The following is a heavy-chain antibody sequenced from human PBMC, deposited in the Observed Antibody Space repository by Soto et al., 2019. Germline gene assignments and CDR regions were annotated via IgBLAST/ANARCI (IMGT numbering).Heavy chain of an antibody. CDR3: AHSRPGVLAAYSRY. V-gene: IGHV2-5*02. CDR2: INWDYYK. D-gene: IGHD3-3*02. Sequence: QITLKESGPTLVKPTQTLTVTCTFSGFSLTTSGVGVGWIRQPPAEALEWLAFINWDYYKRYSPSLKTSLSITKDTAKNHVVLTMTNMDPVDTATYYCAHSRPGVLAAYSRYWGPGALVTVSP. J-gene: IGHJ4*02. CDR1: GFSLTTSGVG.